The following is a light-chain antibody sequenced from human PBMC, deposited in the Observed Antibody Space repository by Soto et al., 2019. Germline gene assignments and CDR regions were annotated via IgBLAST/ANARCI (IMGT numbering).Light chain of an antibody. CDR3: QQYGNSPLT. V-gene: IGKV3-20*01. J-gene: IGKJ4*01. CDR1: QSVSSSY. Sequence: EIVLTQSPGTLSLSPGERATISCRASQSVSSSYLAWYQQKPGQAPRLIIYGASSRATGIPARFSGSGAGTEFTLTISSLQSEDFAVYYCQQYGNSPLTFGGGTKVDIK. CDR2: GAS.